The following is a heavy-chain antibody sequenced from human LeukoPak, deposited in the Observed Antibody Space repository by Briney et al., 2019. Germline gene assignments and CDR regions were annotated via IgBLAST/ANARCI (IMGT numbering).Heavy chain of an antibody. J-gene: IGHJ3*02. D-gene: IGHD5-18*01. Sequence: KSSETLSLTCAVYGGSFSGYYWSWIRQPPGKGLEWIGEINHSGSTNYNPSLKSRVTISVDTSKNQFSLKLSSVTAADTAVYYCARLISRGGGIQLWFSWRDAFDIWGQGTMVTVSS. CDR1: GGSFSGYY. CDR2: INHSGST. CDR3: ARLISRGGGIQLWFSWRDAFDI. V-gene: IGHV4-34*01.